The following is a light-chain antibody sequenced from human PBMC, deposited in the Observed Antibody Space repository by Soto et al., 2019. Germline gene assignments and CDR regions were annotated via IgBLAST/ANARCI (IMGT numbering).Light chain of an antibody. CDR3: QQYYGTPT. Sequence: DIVMTQSPDSLAVSLGERATINCKSSQSVLYSSSNRNYLAWYQQKPGQTPKLLISWASTRESGVPDRFSGSGSGTDFTLTISSLQAEDVAVYYCQQYYGTPTFGGGTKVDIK. J-gene: IGKJ4*01. V-gene: IGKV4-1*01. CDR1: QSVLYSSSNRNY. CDR2: WAS.